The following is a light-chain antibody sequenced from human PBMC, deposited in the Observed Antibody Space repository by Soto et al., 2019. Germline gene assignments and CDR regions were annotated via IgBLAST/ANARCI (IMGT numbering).Light chain of an antibody. J-gene: IGKJ3*01. CDR1: QSISSY. V-gene: IGKV1-39*01. CDR2: AAS. CDR3: QQSYSTPEFT. Sequence: DIQMTQSPSSLSASVGDRVTITCRASQSISSYLNWYQQKPGKAPKLLIYAASSLQSGVPSRFSGSGSWTDFTLTISSLQPEDFATYYCQQSYSTPEFTFGPGTKVDIK.